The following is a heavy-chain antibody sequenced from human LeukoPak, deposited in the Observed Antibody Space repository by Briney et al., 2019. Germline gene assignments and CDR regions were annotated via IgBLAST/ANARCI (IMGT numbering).Heavy chain of an antibody. D-gene: IGHD3-10*01. CDR2: IYYSGTT. Sequence: SETLSLTCTVSGGSISSGDYYWTWIRQYPGKGLEWIAYIYYSGTTYYNPSLKSRVAMSVDTSKNQFSLNVSSVTAADTAVYYCATSSKTFYYASGTWGQGSLVTVSS. CDR1: GGSISSGDYY. V-gene: IGHV4-31*03. J-gene: IGHJ5*02. CDR3: ATSSKTFYYASGT.